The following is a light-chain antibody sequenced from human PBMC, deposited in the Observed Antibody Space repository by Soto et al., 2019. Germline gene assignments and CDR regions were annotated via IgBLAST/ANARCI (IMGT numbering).Light chain of an antibody. J-gene: IGLJ1*01. CDR2: DVS. CDR1: SSDVGGYNY. V-gene: IGLV2-8*01. CDR3: SSYAGSINFYV. Sequence: QSVLTQPASASGSPGQSVTISCTGTSSDVGGYNYVSWYQQFPGKAPKLMIYDVSERPSGVPDRFSGSKSGNTASLTVSGLQAEDEADYSCSSYAGSINFYVFGTGTKVTVL.